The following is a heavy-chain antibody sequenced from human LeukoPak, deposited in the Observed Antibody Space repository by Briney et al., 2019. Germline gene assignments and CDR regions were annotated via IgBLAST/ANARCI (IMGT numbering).Heavy chain of an antibody. CDR1: GGSISSGDYY. J-gene: IGHJ4*02. V-gene: IGHV4-30-4*01. CDR2: IYYSGST. D-gene: IGHD2-15*01. CDR3: ARYQPPEENVVVVAATGSQTFDY. Sequence: SQTLSLTCTVSGGSISSGDYYWSWIRQPPGKGLEWIGYIYYSGSTYYNPSLKSRVTISVDTSKNQFSLKLSSVTAADTAVYYCARYQPPEENVVVVAATGSQTFDYWGQGTLVTVSS.